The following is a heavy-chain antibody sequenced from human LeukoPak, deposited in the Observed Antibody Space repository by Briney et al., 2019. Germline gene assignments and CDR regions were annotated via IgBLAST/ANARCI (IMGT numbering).Heavy chain of an antibody. D-gene: IGHD5-12*01. CDR1: GFTFSSYW. Sequence: GGSLRLSCAASGFTFSSYWMSWVRQAPGKELEWVANIKQDGSEKYYVDSVKGRFTISRDNAKNSLYLQMNSLRAEDTAVYYCARVDIVATITFFYYYGMDVWGQGTTVTVSS. V-gene: IGHV3-7*01. CDR2: IKQDGSEK. CDR3: ARVDIVATITFFYYYGMDV. J-gene: IGHJ6*02.